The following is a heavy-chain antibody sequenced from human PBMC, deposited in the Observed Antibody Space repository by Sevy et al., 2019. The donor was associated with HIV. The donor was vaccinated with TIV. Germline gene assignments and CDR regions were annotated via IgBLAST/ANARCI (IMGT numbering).Heavy chain of an antibody. CDR1: GFNFRGYA. J-gene: IGHJ4*02. CDR2: LSGSGGTT. Sequence: GGSLRLSCAASGFNFRGYAMSWVRQAPGKGLEWVSGLSGSGGTTYYADSVKGRFTISRDKSKKTLHLQMNSLRAEDTAIYYCVRGRITMIMEGVFEFWGQGALVTVSS. V-gene: IGHV3-23*01. CDR3: VRGRITMIMEGVFEF. D-gene: IGHD3-22*01.